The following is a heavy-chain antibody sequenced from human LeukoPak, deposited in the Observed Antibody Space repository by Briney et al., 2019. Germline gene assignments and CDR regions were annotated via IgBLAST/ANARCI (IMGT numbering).Heavy chain of an antibody. CDR3: ARPNPQLLLAFDI. D-gene: IGHD2-2*01. CDR1: GYSFTSYW. CDR2: IYPGDSDT. J-gene: IGHJ3*02. Sequence: GESLKISCKGSGYSFTSYWIGWVRQMPGKGLEWMGIIYPGDSDTRYSPSFQGQVTISADKSISTAYLQWSSLKASDTAMYYCARPNPQLLLAFDIWGQGTMVTVSS. V-gene: IGHV5-51*01.